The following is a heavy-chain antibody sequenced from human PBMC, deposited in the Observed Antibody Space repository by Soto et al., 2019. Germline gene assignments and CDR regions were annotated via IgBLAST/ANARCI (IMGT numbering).Heavy chain of an antibody. V-gene: IGHV4-30-4*01. D-gene: IGHD3-10*01. Sequence: TLSLTCTVSGGSISSGDYYWSWIRQPPGKGLEWIGYIYYSGSTYYNPSLKSRVTISVDTSKNQFSLKLSSVTAADTAVYYCDRAQGSGFLVSWGQGTLVTVSS. CDR3: DRAQGSGFLVS. CDR2: IYYSGST. CDR1: GGSISSGDYY. J-gene: IGHJ4*02.